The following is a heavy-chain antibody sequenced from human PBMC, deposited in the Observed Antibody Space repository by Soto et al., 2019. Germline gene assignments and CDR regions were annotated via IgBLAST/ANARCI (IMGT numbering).Heavy chain of an antibody. V-gene: IGHV3-74*03. CDR2: MTGDGRTT. Sequence: GGSLRLSCAASGFTFGDYWMHWLRQPPGKGPEWVSRMTGDGRTTQYADSVKGRFTASRDNAKSTLYLQMNSLRAEDTAVYYCATAEGDYWGPGTLFTVGS. CDR3: ATAEGDY. CDR1: GFTFGDYW. J-gene: IGHJ4*02.